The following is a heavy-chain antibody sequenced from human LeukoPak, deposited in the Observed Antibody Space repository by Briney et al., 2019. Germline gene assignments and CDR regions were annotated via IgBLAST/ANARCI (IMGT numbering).Heavy chain of an antibody. D-gene: IGHD3-9*01. CDR2: INHSGST. J-gene: IGHJ6*02. V-gene: IGHV4-34*01. Sequence: SETLSLTCAVYGGSFSGYYWHWIRQPPGKGLEWIGEINHSGSTNYNPSLMSRVTISVDTSKNQFSLKLSSVTAADTAVYYCARVLRYFRRYYYYGMDVWGQGTTVTVSS. CDR3: ARVLRYFRRYYYYGMDV. CDR1: GGSFSGYY.